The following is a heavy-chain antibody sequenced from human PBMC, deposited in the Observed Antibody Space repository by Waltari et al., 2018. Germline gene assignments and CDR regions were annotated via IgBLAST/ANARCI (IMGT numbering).Heavy chain of an antibody. V-gene: IGHV4-34*01. Sequence: QVQLQQWGAGLLKPSETLSLTCAVYDGSFSGYYWSWIRQPPGKGLEWIGEINHSGSTNYNPALKSRVTISVDTSKNQFSLKLSSVTAADTAVYYCARGGLRRDIVVVVAAPHGMDVWGQGTTVTVSS. CDR2: INHSGST. CDR3: ARGGLRRDIVVVVAAPHGMDV. CDR1: DGSFSGYY. J-gene: IGHJ6*02. D-gene: IGHD2-15*01.